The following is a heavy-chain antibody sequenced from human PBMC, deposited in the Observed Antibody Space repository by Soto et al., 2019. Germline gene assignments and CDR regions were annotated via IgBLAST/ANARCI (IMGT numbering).Heavy chain of an antibody. V-gene: IGHV4-34*01. D-gene: IGHD6-19*01. J-gene: IGHJ4*02. CDR2: INHSGST. CDR1: GGSFSGYY. Sequence: PSETLSLTCAVYGGSFSGYYWSWIRQSPGKGLEWIGEINHSGSTNYNPSLKSRLTISVDTSKNQFSLKLSSVTAADTAVYYCARVRGSVNLFDYWGQGTLVTVSS. CDR3: ARVRGSVNLFDY.